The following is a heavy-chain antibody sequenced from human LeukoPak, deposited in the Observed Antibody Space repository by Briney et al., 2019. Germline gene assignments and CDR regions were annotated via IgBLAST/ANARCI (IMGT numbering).Heavy chain of an antibody. CDR1: GFTFSSYS. J-gene: IGHJ4*02. V-gene: IGHV3-48*04. CDR3: AREPPLTRSARGGDY. CDR2: ISISSSTI. Sequence: GGSLRLSCAASGFTFSSYSMNWVRQAPGKGLEWVSYISISSSTIYYADSVKGRFTISRDNAKNTLYLQMNSLRAEDTAVYYCAREPPLTRSARGGDYCGQGPLATVSS. D-gene: IGHD3-10*01.